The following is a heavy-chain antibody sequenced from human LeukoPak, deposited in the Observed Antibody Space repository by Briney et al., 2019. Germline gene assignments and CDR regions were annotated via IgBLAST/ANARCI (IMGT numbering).Heavy chain of an antibody. CDR1: GYTFTSYG. Sequence: GASVKVSCKASGYTFTSYGISWVRQAPGQGLEWMGWISAYNGNTNYAQKLQGRVTMTTDTSTSTAYMELRSLRSDDTAVYYCGRVFHDSSGNYPYYFDYWGQGTLVTVSS. J-gene: IGHJ4*02. D-gene: IGHD3-22*01. CDR2: ISAYNGNT. CDR3: GRVFHDSSGNYPYYFDY. V-gene: IGHV1-18*01.